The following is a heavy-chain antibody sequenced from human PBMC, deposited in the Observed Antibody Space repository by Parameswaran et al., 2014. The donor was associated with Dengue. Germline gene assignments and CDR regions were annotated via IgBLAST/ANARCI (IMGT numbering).Heavy chain of an antibody. CDR3: ARGPSSIDP. V-gene: IGHV3-21*01. J-gene: IGHJ5*02. CDR2: ISSSSSYI. D-gene: IGHD2-2*01. Sequence: KWIRQPPGKGLEWVSSISSSSSYIYYADSVKGRFTISRDNAKNSLYLQMNSPRAEDTAVYYCARGPSSIDPWGQGTLVTVSS.